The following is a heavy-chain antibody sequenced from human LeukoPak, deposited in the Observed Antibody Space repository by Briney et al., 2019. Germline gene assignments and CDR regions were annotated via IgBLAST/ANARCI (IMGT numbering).Heavy chain of an antibody. D-gene: IGHD3-22*01. Sequence: PGRSLRLSCAASGFTFDGYAMHWVRQAPGQGLEWVSGISWNSGSIGYADSVKGRFTISRDNAKNSLYLQVNSLRAEDTALYYCAKDIGRINYYDSRGHFDYWGQGTLVTVSS. CDR2: ISWNSGSI. CDR3: AKDIGRINYYDSRGHFDY. V-gene: IGHV3-9*01. CDR1: GFTFDGYA. J-gene: IGHJ4*02.